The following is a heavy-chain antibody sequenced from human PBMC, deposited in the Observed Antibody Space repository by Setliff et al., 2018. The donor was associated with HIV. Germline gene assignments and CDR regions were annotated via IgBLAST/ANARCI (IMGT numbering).Heavy chain of an antibody. V-gene: IGHV4-4*08. CDR2: MYNGGTT. Sequence: KPSETLSLTCVVSGGSMTNFYWSWIRQPPGKGLEWIGYMYNGGTTNYNPSLQSRVTISVDRSKNLFSLILISVTAADQGVYYCARVPVPGANWFDPWGLGTLVTVSS. CDR3: ARVPVPGANWFDP. CDR1: GGSMTNFY. J-gene: IGHJ5*02.